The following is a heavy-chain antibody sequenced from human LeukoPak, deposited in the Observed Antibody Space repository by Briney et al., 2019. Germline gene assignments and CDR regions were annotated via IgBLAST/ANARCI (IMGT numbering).Heavy chain of an antibody. D-gene: IGHD3-10*01. CDR3: ARERGTHGSGSYPFDY. CDR2: IWYDGSNE. CDR1: GFTFSSYG. V-gene: IGHV3-33*01. Sequence: GGSLRLSCAASGFTFSSYGRHWVRHAPGKGLEWAAVIWYDGSNEYYADSVKGRFTISRDNSKNTLYLQMNSLRAEDTAVYYCARERGTHGSGSYPFDYWGQGTLVTVSS. J-gene: IGHJ4*02.